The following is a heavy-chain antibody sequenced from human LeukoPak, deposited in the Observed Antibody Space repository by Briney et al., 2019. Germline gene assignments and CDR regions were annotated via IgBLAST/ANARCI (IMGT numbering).Heavy chain of an antibody. V-gene: IGHV1-69*04. J-gene: IGHJ4*02. CDR3: ARDLPPFHGSGSYSGY. CDR1: GGTFSSYA. CDR2: IIPILGIA. Sequence: SVKVSCKAYGGTFSSYAISWVRQAPGQGLEWMGRIIPILGIANYAQKFQGRVTITADKSTSTAYMELSSLRSEDTAVYYCARDLPPFHGSGSYSGYWGQGTLVTVSS. D-gene: IGHD3-10*01.